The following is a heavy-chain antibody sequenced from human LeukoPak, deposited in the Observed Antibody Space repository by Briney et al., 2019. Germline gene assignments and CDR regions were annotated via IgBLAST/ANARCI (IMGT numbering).Heavy chain of an antibody. J-gene: IGHJ5*02. CDR3: ANMTVRGVRS. CDR1: GGTFSSYA. CDR2: IIPIFGTA. V-gene: IGHV1-69*13. D-gene: IGHD3-10*01. Sequence: ASVKVSCKASGGTFSSYAISWVRQAPGQGLEWMGGIIPIFGTANYAQKFQGRVTITADESTSTAYMELSSLRSEDTAVYYCANMTVRGVRSWGQGTLVTVSS.